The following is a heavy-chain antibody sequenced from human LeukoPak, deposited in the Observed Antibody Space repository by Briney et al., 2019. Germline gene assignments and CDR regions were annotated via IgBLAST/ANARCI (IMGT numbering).Heavy chain of an antibody. J-gene: IGHJ4*02. V-gene: IGHV3-7*01. Sequence: PGGSLRLSCAASGFTFSSYWMSRVRQAPGKGLEWVANIKQDGSEKYYVDSVKGRFTISRDNAKNSLYLQMNSLRAEDTAVYYCASAGVYDILTGPILWGQGTLVTVSS. D-gene: IGHD3-9*01. CDR3: ASAGVYDILTGPIL. CDR1: GFTFSSYW. CDR2: IKQDGSEK.